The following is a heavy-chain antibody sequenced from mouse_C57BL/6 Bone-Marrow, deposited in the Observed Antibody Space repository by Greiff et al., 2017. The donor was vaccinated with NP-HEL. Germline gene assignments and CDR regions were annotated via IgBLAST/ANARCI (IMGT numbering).Heavy chain of an antibody. CDR1: GFNIKNTY. CDR2: IDPANGNT. J-gene: IGHJ4*01. Sequence: EVQLQQSVAELVRPGASVKLSCTASGFNIKNTYMHWVKQRPEQGLEWIGRIDPANGNTKYAPKFQGKATITADTSSNTAYLQLSRLTSEDTAIYYCASPPIYDGYYDAMDYWGQGTSVTVSS. V-gene: IGHV14-3*01. D-gene: IGHD2-3*01. CDR3: ASPPIYDGYYDAMDY.